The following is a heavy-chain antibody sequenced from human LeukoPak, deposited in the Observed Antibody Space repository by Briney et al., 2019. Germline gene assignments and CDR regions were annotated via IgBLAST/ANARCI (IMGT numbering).Heavy chain of an antibody. CDR3: ARLDNSWYFDL. V-gene: IGHV3-21*01. CDR2: ISSSSSYI. D-gene: IGHD1-1*01. Sequence: PGGSLRLSCAASGFTFSSYSMNWVRQAPGEGLEWVSSISSSSSYIYYADSVKGRFTISRDNAKNSLYLQMNSLRAEDTAMYFCARLDNSWYFDLWGRGTLVTVSP. CDR1: GFTFSSYS. J-gene: IGHJ2*01.